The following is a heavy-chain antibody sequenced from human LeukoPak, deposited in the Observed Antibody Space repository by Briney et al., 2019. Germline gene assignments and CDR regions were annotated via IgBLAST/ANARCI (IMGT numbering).Heavy chain of an antibody. J-gene: IGHJ4*02. D-gene: IGHD3-9*01. Sequence: ASVKVSCKASGYTFTSYAMNWVRQAPGQGLEWMGWINTNTGNPTYAQGFTGRFVFSLDTSVSTAYLQISSLKAEDTAVYYCARDNSYYDILTGYSILIYFDYWGQGTLVTVSS. CDR1: GYTFTSYA. CDR2: INTNTGNP. CDR3: ARDNSYYDILTGYSILIYFDY. V-gene: IGHV7-4-1*02.